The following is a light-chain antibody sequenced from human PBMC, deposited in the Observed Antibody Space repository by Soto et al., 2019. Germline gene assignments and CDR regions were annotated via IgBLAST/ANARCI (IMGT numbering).Light chain of an antibody. CDR1: SSDVGGYNY. CDR3: GSYTSSSTHV. CDR2: EVS. J-gene: IGLJ1*01. Sequence: QSVLTQPASVSGPPGQSITISCSGTSSDVGGYNYVSWYQHHPGKAPKVMIYEVSNRPSGVPNRFSGSKSGNTASLTISGLQAEDEADYYCGSYTSSSTHVFGTGTKVTVL. V-gene: IGLV2-14*01.